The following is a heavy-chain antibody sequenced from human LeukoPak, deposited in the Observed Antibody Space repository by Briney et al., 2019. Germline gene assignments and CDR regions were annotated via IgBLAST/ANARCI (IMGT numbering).Heavy chain of an antibody. J-gene: IGHJ4*02. D-gene: IGHD3-22*01. V-gene: IGHV3-30*03. CDR1: GFTFSSYG. CDR3: ARDEDYYDSSGYPSYFDY. Sequence: PGRSLRLSCAASGFTFSSYGMHWARQAPGKGLEWVAVISYDGSNKYYADSVKGRFTISRDNSKNTLYLQMNSLRAEDTAVYYCARDEDYYDSSGYPSYFDYWGQGTLVTVSS. CDR2: ISYDGSNK.